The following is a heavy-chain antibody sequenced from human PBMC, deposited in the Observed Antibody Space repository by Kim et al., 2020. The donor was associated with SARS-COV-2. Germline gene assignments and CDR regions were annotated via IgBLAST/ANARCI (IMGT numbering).Heavy chain of an antibody. D-gene: IGHD2-2*01. V-gene: IGHV1-8*01. J-gene: IGHJ4*02. CDR2: MNPISGNT. Sequence: ASVKVSCKTSGDTLSGYDINWVRQAPGQGLEWMGWMNPISGNTGYAQTFQGRVAMTSDTSINTAYVEVFSLTSEDTAVYYCARAFSTTVPNAPDYFHYWGQGTLVTVSS. CDR3: ARAFSTTVPNAPDYFHY. CDR1: GDTLSGYD.